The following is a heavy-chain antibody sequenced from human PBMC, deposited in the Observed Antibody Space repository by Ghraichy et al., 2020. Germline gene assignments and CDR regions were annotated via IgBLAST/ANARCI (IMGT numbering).Heavy chain of an antibody. V-gene: IGHV1-2*02. Sequence: ASVKVSCKASGYSLVGYYLHWVRQAPGQGLEWMGWINPYNGDTDYAQKFQGLVTMTRDTSTGTAYMELSRLRSDDAGLYYCARDAGVSLSRRDWGGLDVWGQGTTVTVSS. D-gene: IGHD3-10*01. CDR3: ARDAGVSLSRRDWGGLDV. J-gene: IGHJ6*02. CDR2: INPYNGDT. CDR1: GYSLVGYY.